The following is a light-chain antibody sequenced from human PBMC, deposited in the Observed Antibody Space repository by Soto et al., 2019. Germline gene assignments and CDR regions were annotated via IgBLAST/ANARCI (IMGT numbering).Light chain of an antibody. V-gene: IGKV3-15*01. Sequence: EIVMTQSPATLSVSPGERATLSCRASHTVSSSLAWYQQKPGQAPRPLIYGASTGATDIPARFSGSGSGTDFSLTISSLKSEDFAVDYCLQYHNWPLTLGGGTKVDIK. CDR2: GAS. J-gene: IGKJ4*01. CDR1: HTVSSS. CDR3: LQYHNWPLT.